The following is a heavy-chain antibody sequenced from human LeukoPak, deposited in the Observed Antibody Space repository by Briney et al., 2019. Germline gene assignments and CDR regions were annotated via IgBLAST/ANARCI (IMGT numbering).Heavy chain of an antibody. CDR2: IDPGDSQT. CDR1: AYIFTNYW. J-gene: IGHJ5*02. CDR3: ARHSSVLNSFDP. D-gene: IGHD3-22*01. Sequence: KRGASLKISCKGSAYIFTNYWISWVRQMPGKGLEWMGRIDPGDSQTNYSPSFQGHVTISADKSISTAYLQWSSLKASDTAMYYCARHSSVLNSFDPWGQGTLVTVSS. V-gene: IGHV5-10-1*01.